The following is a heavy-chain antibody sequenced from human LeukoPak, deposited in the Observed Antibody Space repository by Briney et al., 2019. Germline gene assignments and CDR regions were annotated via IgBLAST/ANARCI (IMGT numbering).Heavy chain of an antibody. CDR2: ISGGGDST. CDR3: AKGSSSWYPFDY. CDR1: GFTFSSYA. J-gene: IGHJ4*02. D-gene: IGHD6-13*01. Sequence: GGSLRLSCAASGFTFSSYAMSWVRQAPGKGLEWVSAISGGGDSTYFADSVKGRFTISRDNSKNTLYLQMNTLGAEDTAVYYCAKGSSSWYPFDYWGQGTPVTVSS. V-gene: IGHV3-23*01.